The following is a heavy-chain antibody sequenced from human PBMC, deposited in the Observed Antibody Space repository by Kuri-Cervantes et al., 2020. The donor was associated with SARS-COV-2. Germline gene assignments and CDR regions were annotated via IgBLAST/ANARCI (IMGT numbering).Heavy chain of an antibody. CDR1: GGSFGDYK. V-gene: IGHV4-34*01. Sequence: SETLSLTCAVYGGSFGDYKWSWIRQPPGKGLEWIGDINHSGSTDNNPSLKSRVTISVDTSKNQFSLKLSSVTAADTAVYYCARAGYGSGSYGVDYWGQGNLVPVSS. CDR2: INHSGST. CDR3: ARAGYGSGSYGVDY. J-gene: IGHJ4*02. D-gene: IGHD3-10*01.